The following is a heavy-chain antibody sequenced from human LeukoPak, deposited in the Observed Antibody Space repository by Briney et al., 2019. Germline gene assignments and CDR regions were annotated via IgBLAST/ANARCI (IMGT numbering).Heavy chain of an antibody. Sequence: GASVKVSCKASGGTFSSYAISWVRQAPGQGLEWMGGIIPIFGTANYAQKCQGRVTITTDESTSTAYMELSSLRSEDTAVYYCATYSGSYYPFDHWGQGTLVTVSS. CDR3: ATYSGSYYPFDH. V-gene: IGHV1-69*05. D-gene: IGHD1-26*01. CDR2: IIPIFGTA. J-gene: IGHJ4*02. CDR1: GGTFSSYA.